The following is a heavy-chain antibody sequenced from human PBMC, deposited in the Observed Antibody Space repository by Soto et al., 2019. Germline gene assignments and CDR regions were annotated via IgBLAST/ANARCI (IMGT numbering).Heavy chain of an antibody. CDR2: IYPGDSDT. CDR3: ARQIAVAGTMNYYYGMDV. V-gene: IGHV5-51*01. D-gene: IGHD6-19*01. J-gene: IGHJ6*02. CDR1: GYSFTSYW. Sequence: GESLKISCKGSGYSFTSYWIGWVRQMPGKGLEWMGIIYPGDSDTRYSPSFQGQVTISADKSISTAYLQWSSLKASDTAMYYCARQIAVAGTMNYYYGMDVWGQGTTVTVS.